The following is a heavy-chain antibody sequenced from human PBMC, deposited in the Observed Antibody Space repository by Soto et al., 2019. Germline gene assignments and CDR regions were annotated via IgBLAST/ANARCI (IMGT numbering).Heavy chain of an antibody. CDR1: GGTFSSYA. CDR3: AQGMATMGYFDY. D-gene: IGHD5-12*01. CDR2: IIPIFGTA. V-gene: IGHV1-69*12. Sequence: QVQLVQSGAEVKKPGSSVKVSCKASGGTFSSYAISWVRQAPGQGLEWMGGIIPIFGTANYAQKFQGRVTSAADESTSTAYMELSSLRSEDAAVYYCAQGMATMGYFDYWGQGTLVTVSS. J-gene: IGHJ4*02.